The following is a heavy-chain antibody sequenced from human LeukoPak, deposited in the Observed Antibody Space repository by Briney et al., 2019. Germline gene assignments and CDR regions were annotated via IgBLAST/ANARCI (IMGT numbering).Heavy chain of an antibody. Sequence: GGSLRLSCTASGFTFSDYWMAWVRQPPGKGPEWVANIKQDGSQRYYVDSVRGRFTISRDNAKNSLFLQMNGLRAEDTAVYYCARRGGSSSRRSPIDYWGQGTLVTVSS. J-gene: IGHJ4*02. V-gene: IGHV3-7*01. CDR2: IKQDGSQR. D-gene: IGHD6-6*01. CDR3: ARRGGSSSRRSPIDY. CDR1: GFTFSDYW.